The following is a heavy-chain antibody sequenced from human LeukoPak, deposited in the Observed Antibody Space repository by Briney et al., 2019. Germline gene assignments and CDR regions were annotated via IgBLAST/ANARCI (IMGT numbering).Heavy chain of an antibody. V-gene: IGHV4-59*01. CDR2: IYYSGST. D-gene: IGHD4-23*01. CDR3: ARGTDYGGNSYGY. J-gene: IGHJ4*02. Sequence: SETLSLTCTASGGSISSYYWSWIRQPPGKGLEWIGYIYYSGSTNYNPSLKSRVTISVDTSKNQSSLKLSSVTAADTAVYYCARGTDYGGNSYGYWGQGTLVTVSS. CDR1: GGSISSYY.